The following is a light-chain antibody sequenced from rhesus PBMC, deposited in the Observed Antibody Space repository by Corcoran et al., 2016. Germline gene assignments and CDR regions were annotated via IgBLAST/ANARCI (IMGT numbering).Light chain of an antibody. J-gene: IGKJ2*01. V-gene: IGKV3-24*04. CDR2: GAS. Sequence: EIVMTQSPATLALSPGERATLSCRASQSVSSYLAWDQQKPGQAPRALIYGASSRATGIPDRFSGSGSGTEFPLPIGSVEPEDVGVYFCLRSSNWCSFGQGTKVELK. CDR1: QSVSSY. CDR3: LRSSNWCS.